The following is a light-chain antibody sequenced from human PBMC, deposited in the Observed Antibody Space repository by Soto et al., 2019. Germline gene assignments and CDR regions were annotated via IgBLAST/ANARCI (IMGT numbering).Light chain of an antibody. J-gene: IGLJ2*01. V-gene: IGLV2-14*03. Sequence: QSALTQPASVSGSPGQSITISCTGTSSDVGGYNYVSWYQHHPGKAPKLMIYDVSNRPSGVSNRFSGSKSGNTASLTISGLQAEDEADYYCSSYTSSSTYVVFSGGTKVTVL. CDR3: SSYTSSSTYVV. CDR1: SSDVGGYNY. CDR2: DVS.